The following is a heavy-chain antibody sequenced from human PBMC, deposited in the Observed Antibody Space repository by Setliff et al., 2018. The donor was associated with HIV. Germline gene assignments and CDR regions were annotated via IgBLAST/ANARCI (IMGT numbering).Heavy chain of an antibody. J-gene: IGHJ5*02. CDR3: ARTWGAGVTGYWFEP. D-gene: IGHD3-9*01. V-gene: IGHV1-8*02. CDR2: MNPNSGNT. Sequence: ASVKVSCKASGYPFTSYGICWVRQATGQGLEWMGWMNPNSGNTGFAQKFQGRVTMTRNTSISTAYMELRSLRSEDTAVYFCARTWGAGVTGYWFEPWGQGTRVTVSS. CDR1: GYPFTSYG.